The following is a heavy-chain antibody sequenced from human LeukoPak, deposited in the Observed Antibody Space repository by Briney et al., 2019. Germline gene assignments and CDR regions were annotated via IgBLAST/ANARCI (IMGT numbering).Heavy chain of an antibody. CDR2: MRYDGMNK. CDR3: AKGRSGVSWAFDI. D-gene: IGHD3-10*01. V-gene: IGHV3-30*02. CDR1: GFIFSNYG. J-gene: IGHJ3*02. Sequence: GGSLRLSCAASGFIFSNYGMHWVRQAPGKGLEWVAFMRYDGMNKYYADSVKGRFTISRDNSKNTLYLQMNSLRSEDTAAYFCAKGRSGVSWAFDIWGQGTMVTVS.